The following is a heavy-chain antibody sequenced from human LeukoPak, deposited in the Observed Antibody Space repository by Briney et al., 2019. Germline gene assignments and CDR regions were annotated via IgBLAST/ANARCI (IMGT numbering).Heavy chain of an antibody. CDR3: ARRASFGVVLNWFDP. D-gene: IGHD3-3*01. CDR1: GFTFSVAA. J-gene: IGHJ5*02. CDR2: IGASGEST. V-gene: IGHV3-23*01. Sequence: GGSLRLSCAASGFTFSVAAMTWVRQAPGKGLEWVSLIGASGESTYYADSVKGRFTISRDNSKKTVSLQMNSLRAEDTAVYYCARRASFGVVLNWFDPWGQGTLVTVSS.